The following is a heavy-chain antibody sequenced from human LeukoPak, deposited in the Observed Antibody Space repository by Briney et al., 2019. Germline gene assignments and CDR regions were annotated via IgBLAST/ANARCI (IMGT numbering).Heavy chain of an antibody. D-gene: IGHD6-19*01. J-gene: IGHJ1*01. V-gene: IGHV1-2*06. Sequence: ASVKVSCKASGYTFTDYYIHGVRQAPGQGLEWMGRINPNSGGTNYAHKFQGRVTMTRDTSISTAYMELSSLRSDDTAVYYCARDPGIGVAGTDFQHWGQGTLVTVSS. CDR2: INPNSGGT. CDR1: GYTFTDYY. CDR3: ARDPGIGVAGTDFQH.